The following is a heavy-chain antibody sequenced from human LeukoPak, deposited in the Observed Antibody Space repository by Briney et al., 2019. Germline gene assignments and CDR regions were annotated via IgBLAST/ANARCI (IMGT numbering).Heavy chain of an antibody. Sequence: GGSLRLSCAASGFTFSSYWMSWVRQTPGKGLEWVANIKQDGSEKYYVDSVKGRFTISRDNARNSLYLQMNSLRDEDTAVYYCAKAPGIAAAITRGRGVFDYWGQGTLVTVSS. D-gene: IGHD6-13*01. CDR3: AKAPGIAAAITRGRGVFDY. CDR1: GFTFSSYW. CDR2: IKQDGSEK. J-gene: IGHJ4*02. V-gene: IGHV3-7*03.